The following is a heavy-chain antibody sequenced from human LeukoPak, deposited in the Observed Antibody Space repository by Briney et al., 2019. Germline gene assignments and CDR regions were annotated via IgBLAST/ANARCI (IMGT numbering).Heavy chain of an antibody. Sequence: PSETLSLTCTVFGGSISNGGFYWSWIRQHPGKGLEWIGYIYYGGNTYYNPSLKSRVTISVDTSKNQFSLKLSSVTAADTAVYYCARGGSHCFDPWGQGTLVTVSS. CDR2: IYYGGNT. V-gene: IGHV4-31*03. D-gene: IGHD2-15*01. CDR3: ARGGSHCFDP. CDR1: GGSISNGGFY. J-gene: IGHJ5*02.